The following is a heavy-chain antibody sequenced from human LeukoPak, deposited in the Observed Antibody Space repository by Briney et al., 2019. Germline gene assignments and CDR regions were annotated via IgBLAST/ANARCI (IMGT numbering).Heavy chain of an antibody. Sequence: SETLSLTCAVYGGSFSGYYWSWIRQPPGKGLKWIGEINHSGSTNYNPSLKIRVTISVDTSKNQFSLNLSSVTAADTAVYYCARDIRRGGSPSSGNSDFDYWGQGTLVTVSS. CDR3: ARDIRRGGSPSSGNSDFDY. D-gene: IGHD2-15*01. V-gene: IGHV4-34*01. CDR1: GGSFSGYY. CDR2: INHSGST. J-gene: IGHJ4*02.